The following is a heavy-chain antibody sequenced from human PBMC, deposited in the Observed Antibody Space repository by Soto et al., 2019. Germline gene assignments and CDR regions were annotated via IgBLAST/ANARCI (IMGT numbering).Heavy chain of an antibody. J-gene: IGHJ3*02. CDR2: ISSSSSTI. Sequence: ESGGGLVQPGGSLRLSCAASGFTFSSYSMNWVRQAPGKGLEWVSYISSSSSTIYYADSVKGRFTISSDNAKNSLYLQMNSLRAEDTAVYYCARGQLPIDAFDIWGQGTMVTVSS. D-gene: IGHD4-4*01. V-gene: IGHV3-48*01. CDR1: GFTFSSYS. CDR3: ARGQLPIDAFDI.